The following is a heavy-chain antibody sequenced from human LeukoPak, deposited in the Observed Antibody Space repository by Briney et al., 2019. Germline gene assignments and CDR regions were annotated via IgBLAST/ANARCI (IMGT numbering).Heavy chain of an antibody. V-gene: IGHV4-39*01. D-gene: IGHD1-26*01. CDR2: IYYSGST. CDR1: GGSISSYY. CDR3: ARREEVGATMYDY. Sequence: RSETVSLTCTVSGGSISSYYWSWIRQPPGKGLEWIGSIYYSGSTYYNPSLKSRVTISVDTSKNQFSLKLSSVTAADTAVYYCARREEVGATMYDYWGQGTQVIISS. J-gene: IGHJ4*02.